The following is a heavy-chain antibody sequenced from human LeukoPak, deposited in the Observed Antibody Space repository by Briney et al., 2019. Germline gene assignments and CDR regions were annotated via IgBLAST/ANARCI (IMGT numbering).Heavy chain of an antibody. J-gene: IGHJ4*02. Sequence: GGSLRLSCAASGFTFSTYSMNWVRQAPGKGLEWVSSISSSSTDIYYGDSVKGRFTISRDNSQNTLYLQMNSLRPEDTAVYYCAKGGASVTRYVDYWGQGTLVTVSS. CDR1: GFTFSTYS. CDR3: AKGGASVTRYVDY. CDR2: ISSSSTDI. D-gene: IGHD4-17*01. V-gene: IGHV3-21*01.